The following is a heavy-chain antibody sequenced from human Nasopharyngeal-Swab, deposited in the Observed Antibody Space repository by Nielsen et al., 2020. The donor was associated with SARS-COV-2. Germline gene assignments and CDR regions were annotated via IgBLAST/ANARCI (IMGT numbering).Heavy chain of an antibody. V-gene: IGHV3-53*01. Sequence: GESLKISCAASGFSVSSNYMSWVRQAPGKGLGWVSIIYPGGSTYYADSVKGRFTISRDSSRNTLYLQMNSLTAEDTAVYYCARVLDGYNGFDYWGQGTLVTVSS. CDR1: GFSVSSNY. CDR3: ARVLDGYNGFDY. CDR2: IYPGGST. J-gene: IGHJ4*02. D-gene: IGHD5-24*01.